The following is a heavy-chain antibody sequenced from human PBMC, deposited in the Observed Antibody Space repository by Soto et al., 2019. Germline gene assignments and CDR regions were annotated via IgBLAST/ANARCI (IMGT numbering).Heavy chain of an antibody. CDR2: INAGSGNT. J-gene: IGHJ4*02. D-gene: IGHD2-2*01. V-gene: IGHV1-3*01. CDR1: GYPFTSYA. Sequence: SVKVSCKASGYPFTSYALHWVRQAPGHRLGWMGLINAGSGNTKYTQKFQGRVTLTRDTSASTAYMEWSSLRSEDTAVYYCASFPQNCITTSPCCLFFDYWGQGTLVAVSS. CDR3: ASFPQNCITTSPCCLFFDY.